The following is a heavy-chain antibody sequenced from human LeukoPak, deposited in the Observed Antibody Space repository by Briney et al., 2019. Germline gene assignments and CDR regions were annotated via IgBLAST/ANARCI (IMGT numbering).Heavy chain of an antibody. Sequence: GGSVQFSCQASRYPLPGYYIHWVRPAPGQGREWMGRLNPNSGDTNYAQKFQGRVTMARDTSISTAYMELSRLSFDDTAVYYCARVETAIYYYYYMDVWGKGTMVTVSS. CDR1: RYPLPGYY. D-gene: IGHD5-18*01. CDR2: LNPNSGDT. J-gene: IGHJ6*03. CDR3: ARVETAIYYYYYMDV. V-gene: IGHV1-2*06.